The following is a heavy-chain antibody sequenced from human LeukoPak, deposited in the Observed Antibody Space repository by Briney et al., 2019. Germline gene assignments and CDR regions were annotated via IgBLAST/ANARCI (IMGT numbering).Heavy chain of an antibody. Sequence: SETLSLTCAVYGAYLSDYYWSWIRQSPGKGLQWIGEVAHKGPTVYSPTLNRKYNPSLESRVTMSVDPSKNQFSLKLTSVTVADTATYYCVRQGTNSGYYLLNYWGPGHLVTVSS. CDR2: VAHKGPTVYSPTLNR. J-gene: IGHJ4*02. CDR3: VRQGTNSGYYLLNY. CDR1: GAYLSDYY. V-gene: IGHV4-34*01. D-gene: IGHD3-3*01.